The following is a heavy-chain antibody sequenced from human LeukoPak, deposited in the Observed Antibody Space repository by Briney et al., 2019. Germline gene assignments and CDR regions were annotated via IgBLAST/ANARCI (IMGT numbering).Heavy chain of an antibody. D-gene: IGHD3-16*01. Sequence: SETLSLTCTVSGGSISSSSYYWGWIRQPPGKGLEWIGSIYYSGSTYYNPSLKSRVTISVDTSKNQFSLKLSSVTAADTAVYYCARVFRWDYVSDAFDIWGQGTMVTVSS. J-gene: IGHJ3*02. CDR1: GGSISSSSYY. CDR2: IYYSGST. CDR3: ARVFRWDYVSDAFDI. V-gene: IGHV4-39*07.